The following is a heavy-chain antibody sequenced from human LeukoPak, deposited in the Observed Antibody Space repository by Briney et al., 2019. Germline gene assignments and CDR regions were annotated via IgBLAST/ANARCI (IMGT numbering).Heavy chain of an antibody. V-gene: IGHV3-23*01. CDR3: AKEDGESIAAAGPLDY. CDR2: ISRSGDST. Sequence: GWSLRLSCAASVFSFNTYGMSWVRQAPAKGLEWVSSISRSGDSTFYADSVKGRFTISRDNSKSTLYLQMNSLRAEDTAVYYCAKEDGESIAAAGPLDYWGQGTLVTVST. D-gene: IGHD6-13*01. CDR1: VFSFNTYG. J-gene: IGHJ4*02.